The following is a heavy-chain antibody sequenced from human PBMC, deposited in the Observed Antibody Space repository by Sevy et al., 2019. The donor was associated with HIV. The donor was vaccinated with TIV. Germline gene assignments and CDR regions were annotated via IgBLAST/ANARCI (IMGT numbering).Heavy chain of an antibody. CDR1: GGTFSSYA. V-gene: IGHV1-69*06. Sequence: ASLKVSCKASGGTFSSYAISWVRQAPGQGLEWRGGIIPIFGTANYAQKFQGRVTITADKSTSTAYMELSGLRSEDTAVYYCARDQDTAMVTGPDDAFDIWGQGTMVTVSS. CDR3: ARDQDTAMVTGPDDAFDI. CDR2: IIPIFGTA. J-gene: IGHJ3*02. D-gene: IGHD5-18*01.